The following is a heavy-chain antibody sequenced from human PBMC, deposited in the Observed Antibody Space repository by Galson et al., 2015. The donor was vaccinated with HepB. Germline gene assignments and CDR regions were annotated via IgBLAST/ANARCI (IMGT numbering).Heavy chain of an antibody. CDR3: ARGGGWLQSGPYYFDY. D-gene: IGHD5-24*01. Sequence: ETLSLTCTVSGGSISSYYWSWIRQPPGKGLEWIGYIYYSGSTNYNPSLKSRVTISVDTSKNQFSLKLSSVTAADTAVYYCARGGGWLQSGPYYFDYWGQGTLVTVSS. CDR2: IYYSGST. J-gene: IGHJ4*02. CDR1: GGSISSYY. V-gene: IGHV4-59*08.